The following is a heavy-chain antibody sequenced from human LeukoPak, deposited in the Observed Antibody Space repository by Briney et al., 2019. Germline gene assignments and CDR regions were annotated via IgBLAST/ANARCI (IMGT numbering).Heavy chain of an antibody. CDR1: VYNFTSHY. V-gene: IGHV1-46*01. J-gene: IGHJ5*02. CDR2: INHSGSST. D-gene: IGHD3-16*02. CDR3: ARDNSVGDIAWWFDP. Sequence: ASVKVSCKASVYNFTSHYMQGVRQAPGEGLEWLGLINHSGSSTLYAQKFQGRVTMTRDMSTTTDYMELSSLRSEDTAVYYCARDNSVGDIAWWFDPWGQGTLVTVSS.